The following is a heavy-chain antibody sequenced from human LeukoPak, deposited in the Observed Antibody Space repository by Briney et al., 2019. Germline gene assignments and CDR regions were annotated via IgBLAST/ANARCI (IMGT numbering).Heavy chain of an antibody. CDR2: IYHSGST. J-gene: IGHJ2*01. CDR3: ARDPNCSSTSCYYRGVLSWYFDL. Sequence: PSETLSLTCAVSGYSISSGYYWGRIRQPPGKGLEWIGSIYHSGSTYYNPSLKSRVTISVDTSRNQFSLKLSSVTAADTAVYYCARDPNCSSTSCYYRGVLSWYFDLWGRGTLVTVSS. V-gene: IGHV4-38-2*02. D-gene: IGHD2-2*01. CDR1: GYSISSGYY.